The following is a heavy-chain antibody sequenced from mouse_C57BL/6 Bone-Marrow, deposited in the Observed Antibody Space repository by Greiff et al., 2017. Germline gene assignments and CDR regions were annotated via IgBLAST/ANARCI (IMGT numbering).Heavy chain of an antibody. V-gene: IGHV1-50*01. CDR3: ARGTAQATDYAMDY. CDR2: IDPSDSYT. CDR1: GYTFTSYW. J-gene: IGHJ4*01. Sequence: QVQLQQPGAELVKPGASVKLSCKASGYTFTSYWMQWVKQRPGQGLEWIGEIDPSDSYTNYNQKFKGKATLTVDTSSSTAYMQLSSLTSEDSAVYYGARGTAQATDYAMDYWGQGTSVTVSS. D-gene: IGHD3-2*02.